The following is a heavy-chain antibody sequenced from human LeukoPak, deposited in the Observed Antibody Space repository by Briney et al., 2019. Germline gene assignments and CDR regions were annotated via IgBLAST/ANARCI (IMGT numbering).Heavy chain of an antibody. CDR3: ARDGGMGAQYYFDY. V-gene: IGHV4-4*07. D-gene: IGHD1-26*01. CDR2: LYTSGST. Sequence: SETLSLTCSVSGGSISSYHWSWIRQPAGKGLEWIGRLYTSGSTNYNPSLKSRVTMSVDTSKNQFSLKLSSVTAADTAVYYCARDGGMGAQYYFDYWGQGTLVTVSS. J-gene: IGHJ4*02. CDR1: GGSISSYH.